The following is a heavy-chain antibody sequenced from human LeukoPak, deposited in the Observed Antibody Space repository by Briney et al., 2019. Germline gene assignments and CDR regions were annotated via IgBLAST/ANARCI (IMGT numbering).Heavy chain of an antibody. D-gene: IGHD3-9*01. CDR3: ARTYDILTGYTPDTYYYYYYMDV. Sequence: GASVKVSCKASGGTFSSYAISWVRQAPGKGLEWMGGIIPIVGTANYAQKFQGRVTITADESTSTAYMELSSLRSEDTAVYYCARTYDILTGYTPDTYYYYYYMDVWGKGTTVTVSS. CDR2: IIPIVGTA. CDR1: GGTFSSYA. J-gene: IGHJ6*03. V-gene: IGHV1-69*13.